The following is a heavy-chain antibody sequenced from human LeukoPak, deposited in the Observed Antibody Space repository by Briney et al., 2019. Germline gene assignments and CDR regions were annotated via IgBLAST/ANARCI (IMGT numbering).Heavy chain of an antibody. V-gene: IGHV1-18*01. CDR1: GYTFTSYG. CDR2: ISAYNGNT. J-gene: IGHJ4*02. Sequence: ASVKVSCKASGYTFTSYGISWVRQAPGQGLEWMGWISAYNGNTNYAQKLQGRVTMTTDTSTGTAYMELRSLRSDDTAVYYCARDFYDSSGYLTDYWGQGTLVTVSS. CDR3: ARDFYDSSGYLTDY. D-gene: IGHD3-22*01.